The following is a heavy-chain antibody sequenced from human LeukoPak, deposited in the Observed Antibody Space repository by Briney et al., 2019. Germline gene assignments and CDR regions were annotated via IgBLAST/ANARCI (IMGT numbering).Heavy chain of an antibody. CDR3: ARDFYYYDSGGYSGAFDI. D-gene: IGHD3-22*01. J-gene: IGHJ3*02. V-gene: IGHV4-59*01. Sequence: TSETLSLTCTVSGGSISSYYWSWIRQPPGKGLEWIGYIYYSGSTNYNPSLESRVTISVDTSKNQFSLKLSSVTAADTAVYYCARDFYYYDSGGYSGAFDIWGQGTMVTVSS. CDR2: IYYSGST. CDR1: GGSISSYY.